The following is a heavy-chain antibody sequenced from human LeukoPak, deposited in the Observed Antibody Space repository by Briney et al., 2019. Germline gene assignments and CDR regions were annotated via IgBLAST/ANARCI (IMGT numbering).Heavy chain of an antibody. Sequence: GGSLRLSCGASGFTFSSYAMSWVRQAPGKGLEWVSAISGSGGSTYYADSVKGRFTISRDNSKNTLYLQMNSLRAEDTAVYYCAKDDIVVVPAAINYFDYWGQGTLVTVSS. CDR1: GFTFSSYA. J-gene: IGHJ4*02. D-gene: IGHD2-2*02. CDR3: AKDDIVVVPAAINYFDY. CDR2: ISGSGGST. V-gene: IGHV3-23*01.